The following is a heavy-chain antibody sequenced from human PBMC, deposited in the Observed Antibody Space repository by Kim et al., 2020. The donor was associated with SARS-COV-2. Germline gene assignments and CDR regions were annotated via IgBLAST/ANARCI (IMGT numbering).Heavy chain of an antibody. CDR2: INHSGST. V-gene: IGHV4-34*01. J-gene: IGHJ4*02. CDR3: ARGDYYDSSGYYVPPDY. Sequence: SETLSLTCAVYGGSFSGYYWSWIRQPPGKGLEWIGEINHSGSTNYNPSLKSRVTISVDTSKNQFSLKLSSVTAADTAVYYCARGDYYDSSGYYVPPDYWGQGTLVTVSS. D-gene: IGHD3-22*01. CDR1: GGSFSGYY.